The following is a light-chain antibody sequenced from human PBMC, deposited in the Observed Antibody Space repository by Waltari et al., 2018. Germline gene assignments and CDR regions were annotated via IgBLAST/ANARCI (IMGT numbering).Light chain of an antibody. CDR2: NKN. V-gene: IGLV3-19*01. Sequence: SSERTQDPPVSVALAVTVRITSQGDSLISNYATWYQQMPGQAPVLFIYNKNNRPSGIPDRFAGSGSGNTAYLIIIGAQAEDEAGYYCSSRDSSASHVLFGGGTKLTVL. CDR1: SLISNY. J-gene: IGLJ2*01. CDR3: SSRDSSASHVL.